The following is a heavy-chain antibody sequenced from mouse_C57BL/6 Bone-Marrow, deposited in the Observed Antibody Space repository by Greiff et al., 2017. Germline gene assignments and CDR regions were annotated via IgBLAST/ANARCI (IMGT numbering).Heavy chain of an antibody. CDR2: IRSKSSNYAT. Sequence: EVQLVESGGGLVQPKGSLKLSCAASGFTFNTYAMHWVRQAPGKGLEWVARIRSKSSNYATYYADSVKDRFTISRDDSQSMLYLQMNNLKTEDTAMYYCVREGYYGSMYYFDYWGQGTTLTVSS. D-gene: IGHD1-1*01. V-gene: IGHV10-3*01. CDR1: GFTFNTYA. CDR3: VREGYYGSMYYFDY. J-gene: IGHJ2*01.